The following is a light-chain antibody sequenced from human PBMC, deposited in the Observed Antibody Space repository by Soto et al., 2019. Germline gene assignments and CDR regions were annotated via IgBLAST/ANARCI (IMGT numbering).Light chain of an antibody. J-gene: IGKJ1*01. CDR3: KHYNSYSEA. CDR1: ESISSW. V-gene: IGKV1-5*03. CDR2: KAY. Sequence: DIQMTQSPPTLSASAGDRVTITCRASESISSWLAWYQQKPGKAQKLLMYKAYSLESGVPSRFSGSGSGTEFTLTISSLQPDDFATYYCKHYNSYSEAFGQGTKVDIK.